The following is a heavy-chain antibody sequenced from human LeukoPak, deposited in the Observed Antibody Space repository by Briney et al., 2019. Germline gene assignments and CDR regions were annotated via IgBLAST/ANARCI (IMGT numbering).Heavy chain of an antibody. CDR1: GFTFSHYA. CDR3: ARACSGGSCYFDY. Sequence: GGSLRLSCAASGFTFSHYAMHWVRQAPGKGLEWVAVISFDGSNKFYADSAKGRFTISRDNSKNALYLQMNSLRAEDTAVYYCARACSGGSCYFDYWGQGTLVTVSS. J-gene: IGHJ4*02. D-gene: IGHD2-15*01. V-gene: IGHV3-30*03. CDR2: ISFDGSNK.